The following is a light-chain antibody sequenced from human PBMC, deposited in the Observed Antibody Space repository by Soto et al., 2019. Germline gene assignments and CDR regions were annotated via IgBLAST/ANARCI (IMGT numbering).Light chain of an antibody. Sequence: DIPLTQSPSSLSASVGDRVTITCRASQTFSSYLNWYQQKPGTAPKLLIYGAINLQSGVPSRFSGSGSGTHFTLTISSLQPEDFATYYCQQSFSTPRTFGQGTKVEIK. CDR1: QTFSSY. CDR3: QQSFSTPRT. V-gene: IGKV1-39*01. CDR2: GAI. J-gene: IGKJ1*01.